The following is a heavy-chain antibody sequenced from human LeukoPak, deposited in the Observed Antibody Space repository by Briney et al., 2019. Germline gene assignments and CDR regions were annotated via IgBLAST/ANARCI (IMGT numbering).Heavy chain of an antibody. CDR2: IYYSGST. V-gene: IGHV4-59*01. J-gene: IGHJ4*02. D-gene: IGHD5-12*01. Sequence: SETLSLTCTVSGGSISSYYWSWIRQPPGKGLEWIGYIYYSGSTNYNPSLKSRVTISVDTSKSQFSLKLSSVTAADTAVYYCARDKEDSGYLNWGQGTLVTVSS. CDR3: ARDKEDSGYLN. CDR1: GGSISSYY.